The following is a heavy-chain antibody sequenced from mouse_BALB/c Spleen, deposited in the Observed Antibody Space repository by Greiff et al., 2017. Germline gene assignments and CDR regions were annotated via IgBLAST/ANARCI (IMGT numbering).Heavy chain of an antibody. CDR1: GFSLTSYG. D-gene: IGHD2-4*01. Sequence: QVQLKQSGPGLVQPSQSLSITCTVSGFSLTSYGVHWVRQSPGKGLEWLGVIWSGGSTDYNAAFISRLSISKDNSKSQVFFKMNSLQANDTAIYYCARNIYYDLYYAMDYWGQGTSVTVSS. CDR3: ARNIYYDLYYAMDY. CDR2: IWSGGST. V-gene: IGHV2-2*02. J-gene: IGHJ4*01.